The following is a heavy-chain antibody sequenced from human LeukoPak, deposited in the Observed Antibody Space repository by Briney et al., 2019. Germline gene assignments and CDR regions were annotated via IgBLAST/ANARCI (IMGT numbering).Heavy chain of an antibody. CDR1: GFTFSSYA. CDR2: ISYDGSNK. D-gene: IGHD3-10*01. J-gene: IGHJ4*02. Sequence: GGSLRLSCAASGFTFSSYAMHWVRQAPGKGLEWVAVISYDGSNKFYADSVKGRFTLSRDNSKNTLYLQMNSLRIKDTAVYYCGRGSVGFGELNYWGQGTLVTVSS. CDR3: GRGSVGFGELNY. V-gene: IGHV3-30-3*01.